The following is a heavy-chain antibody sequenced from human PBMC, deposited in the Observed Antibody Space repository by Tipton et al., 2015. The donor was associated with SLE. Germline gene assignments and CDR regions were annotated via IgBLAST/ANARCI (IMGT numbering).Heavy chain of an antibody. J-gene: IGHJ4*02. CDR3: ATPSTTLGGSGWH. V-gene: IGHV4-39*07. Sequence: TLSLTCTVSGGSISSSSYYWGWIRQPPGKGLEWIGSIYYSGSTYYNPSLKSRVTISVDTSKNQFSLKLSSVTAADTAVYYCATPSTTLGGSGWHWGQGTLVTASS. CDR2: IYYSGST. D-gene: IGHD2-15*01. CDR1: GGSISSSSYY.